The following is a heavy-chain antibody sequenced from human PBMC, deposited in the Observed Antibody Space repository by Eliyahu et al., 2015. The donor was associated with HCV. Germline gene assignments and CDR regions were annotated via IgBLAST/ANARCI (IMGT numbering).Heavy chain of an antibody. V-gene: IGHV6-1*01. D-gene: IGHD3-3*01. CDR3: ARAVPTIFGVVFTFDF. CDR1: GDXXSSNSAA. CDR2: TYYRSKWYN. J-gene: IGHJ4*02. Sequence: QVQLQQSGPGLVKPSXTLXLTCXISGDXXSSNSAAWNWIRQSPXRGLEWLGRTYYRSKWYNDYAISVKSRITINPDTSKNQFSLQLNSVTPEDTAVYYCARAVPTIFGVVFTFDFWGQGTLVTVSS.